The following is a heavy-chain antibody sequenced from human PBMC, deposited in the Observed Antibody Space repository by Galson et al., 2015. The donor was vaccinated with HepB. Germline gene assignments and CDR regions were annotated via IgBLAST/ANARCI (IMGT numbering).Heavy chain of an antibody. CDR2: IWYDGSDQ. D-gene: IGHD2-2*01. Sequence: SLRLSCAASGFSFSDYGMYWVRQAPGKGLEWVAFIWYDGSDQDCADSVKGRFSISRDNSKNTLYLEMNSLRAEDTAVYYCARESIVEVPAARTLDYWGQGTLVTVSS. CDR3: ARESIVEVPAARTLDY. J-gene: IGHJ4*02. CDR1: GFSFSDYG. V-gene: IGHV3-33*08.